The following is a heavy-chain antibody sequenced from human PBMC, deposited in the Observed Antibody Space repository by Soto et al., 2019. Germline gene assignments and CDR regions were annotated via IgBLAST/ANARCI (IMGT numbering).Heavy chain of an antibody. J-gene: IGHJ5*02. D-gene: IGHD3-22*01. Sequence: SETLSLTCTVSGGSISSSSYYWGWIRQPPGKGLEWIGSIYYSGSTYYKPSLKSRVTISVDTSKNQFSLKLSSVTAADTAVYYCARPYYYDSSGYYLWFDPWGQGTLVTVSS. CDR2: IYYSGST. CDR3: ARPYYYDSSGYYLWFDP. V-gene: IGHV4-39*01. CDR1: GGSISSSSYY.